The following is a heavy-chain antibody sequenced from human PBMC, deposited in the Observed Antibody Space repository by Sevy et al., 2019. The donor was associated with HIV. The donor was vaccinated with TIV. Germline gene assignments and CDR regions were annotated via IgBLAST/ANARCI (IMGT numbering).Heavy chain of an antibody. V-gene: IGHV3-30*18. CDR1: GFIFSDYG. Sequence: GGSLRLSCAASGFIFSDYGMHWVRQAPGKGLEWVAFISYDGSTKYYGVSVRGRFTISRDNSKNALYLQMNSLGGEDTAVYYCAKEAHTIMVKDYFDYWGQGTLVTVSS. D-gene: IGHD5-18*01. CDR2: ISYDGSTK. CDR3: AKEAHTIMVKDYFDY. J-gene: IGHJ4*02.